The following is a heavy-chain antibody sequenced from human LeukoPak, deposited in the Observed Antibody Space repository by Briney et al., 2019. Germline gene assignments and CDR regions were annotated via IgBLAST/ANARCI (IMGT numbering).Heavy chain of an antibody. J-gene: IGHJ3*02. CDR2: ISYDGSNK. V-gene: IGHV3-30*04. CDR1: GFPFISFA. Sequence: GGPLRPSCAAPGFPFISFALHGVRQAPAKGLKGVAVISYDGSNKYYADSVKGRFTISRDNSKNTLYLQMNSLRAEDTAVYYCARDRNDILTGYYIGAFDIWGQGTMVTVSS. CDR3: ARDRNDILTGYYIGAFDI. D-gene: IGHD3-9*01.